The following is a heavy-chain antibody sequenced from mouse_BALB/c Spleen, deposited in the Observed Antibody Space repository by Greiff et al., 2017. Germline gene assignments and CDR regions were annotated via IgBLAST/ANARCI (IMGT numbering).Heavy chain of an antibody. D-gene: IGHD3-3*01. J-gene: IGHJ3*01. CDR2: ISSGGSYT. CDR3: ARRDGAFAY. CDR1: GFTFSSYA. Sequence: EVHLVESGGGLVKPGGSLKLSCAASGFTFSSYAMSWVRQSPEKRLEWVAEISSGGSYTYYPDTVTGRFTISRDNAKNTLYLEMSSLRSEDTAMYYCARRDGAFAYWGQGTLVTVSA. V-gene: IGHV5-9-4*01.